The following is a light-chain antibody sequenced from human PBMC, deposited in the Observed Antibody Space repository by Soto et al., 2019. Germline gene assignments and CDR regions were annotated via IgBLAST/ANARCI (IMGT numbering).Light chain of an antibody. CDR1: QDISNY. J-gene: IGKJ5*01. CDR3: QQSDSLPIT. Sequence: DIQMTQSPSSLSASVGDRVTITCRASQDISNYLNWYQQRPGKAPKLLIYDASNLERGVPSRFSETRSGTHFTFAITSLQPEDVATYSCQQSDSLPITFGQGTRLEI. CDR2: DAS. V-gene: IGKV1-33*01.